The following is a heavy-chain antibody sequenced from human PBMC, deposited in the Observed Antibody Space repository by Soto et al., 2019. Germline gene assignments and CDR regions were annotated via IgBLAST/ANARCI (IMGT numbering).Heavy chain of an antibody. Sequence: EVHLVKSGGGLVQPGGSLRLSCAASGFTFSKYWFHWVRQAPGKGLMWVSRIDPYDTGITYADSVKGRFTISRDNARNTLYLQMDSLTAEDTAVYYCARDMTGADDYLGQGTLVTVSS. J-gene: IGHJ4*02. D-gene: IGHD3-9*01. CDR1: GFTFSKYW. CDR2: IDPYDTGI. V-gene: IGHV3-74*01. CDR3: ARDMTGADDY.